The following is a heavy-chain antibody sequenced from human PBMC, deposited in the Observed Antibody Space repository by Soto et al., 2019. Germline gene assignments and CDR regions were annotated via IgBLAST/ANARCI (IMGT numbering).Heavy chain of an antibody. CDR2: ISYDGSNK. J-gene: IGHJ4*02. CDR1: GFTFSSYA. D-gene: IGHD3-9*01. Sequence: GGSLRLSCAASGFTFSSYAMHWVRQAPGKGLEWVAVISYDGSNKYYADSVKGRFTISRDNSKNTLYLQMNSLRAEDTAVYYCARGAGHYDILTGYPKFQFDYWGQGTLVTGLL. V-gene: IGHV3-30-3*01. CDR3: ARGAGHYDILTGYPKFQFDY.